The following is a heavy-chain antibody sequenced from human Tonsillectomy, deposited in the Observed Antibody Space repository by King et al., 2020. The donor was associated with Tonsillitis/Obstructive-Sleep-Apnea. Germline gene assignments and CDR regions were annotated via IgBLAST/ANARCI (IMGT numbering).Heavy chain of an antibody. CDR2: INRSGTT. Sequence: VQLQQWGAELLKPSETLSLTCAVYGGSFSGDYWSWIRQPPGKGLEWIGEINRSGTTNYNPSLKSRVTMSVDTSENQFSLNLSSVTAADTAVYYCAREPYSRGRVVRYFDYWGQGILVTVSS. J-gene: IGHJ4*02. V-gene: IGHV4-34*01. CDR3: AREPYSRGRVVRYFDY. D-gene: IGHD6-19*01. CDR1: GGSFSGDY.